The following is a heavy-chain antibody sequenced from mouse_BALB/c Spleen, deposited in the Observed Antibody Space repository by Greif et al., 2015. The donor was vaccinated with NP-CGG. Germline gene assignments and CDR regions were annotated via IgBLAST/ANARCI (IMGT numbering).Heavy chain of an antibody. CDR1: GFTFSDYY. Sequence: DVMLVESGGGLVKPGGSLKLSCAASGFTFSDYYMYWVRQTPEKRLEWVATISDGGSYTYYPDSVKGRFTISRDNAKNNLYLQMSSLKSEDTAMYYCARDYYGSSRGAMDYWGQGTSVTVSS. D-gene: IGHD1-1*01. J-gene: IGHJ4*01. CDR2: ISDGGSYT. V-gene: IGHV5-4*02. CDR3: ARDYYGSSRGAMDY.